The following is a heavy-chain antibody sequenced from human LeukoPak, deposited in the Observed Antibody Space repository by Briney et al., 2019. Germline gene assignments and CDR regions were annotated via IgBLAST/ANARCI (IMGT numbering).Heavy chain of an antibody. CDR2: VNNGGAGT. CDR3: ARGGIGGATPDY. J-gene: IGHJ4*02. CDR1: RVTFITNS. D-gene: IGHD1-26*01. Sequence: GGSLRLSRVPSRVTFITNSMQWGRQAAGKGLGCVAQVNNGGAGTNYADSVKGRFTMSRDHAKNTLYLQMNSLRAEDTAVYYCARGGIGGATPDYWGQGALVTVSS. V-gene: IGHV3-74*01.